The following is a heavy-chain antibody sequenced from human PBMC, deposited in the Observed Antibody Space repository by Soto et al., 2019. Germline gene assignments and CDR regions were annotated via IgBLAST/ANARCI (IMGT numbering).Heavy chain of an antibody. J-gene: IGHJ6*02. CDR2: IRSLPYGGTT. V-gene: IGHV3-49*04. CDR3: TKYTYTSRYAYYGMDV. CDR1: GFGFADHA. Sequence: GGSLRLSCAASGFGFADHALSWVRQAPGKGLEWVGFIRSLPYGGTTEYAASVKGRFTISRDDSRSIAYLQMNSLKTEDTAVYYCTKYTYTSRYAYYGMDVWGHGTTVTVSS. D-gene: IGHD6-13*01.